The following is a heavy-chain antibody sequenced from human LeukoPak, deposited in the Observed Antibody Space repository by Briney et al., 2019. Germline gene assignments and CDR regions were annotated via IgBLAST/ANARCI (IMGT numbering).Heavy chain of an antibody. J-gene: IGHJ4*02. CDR3: AKDLSYLGAVGATAFDY. CDR2: IRYDGSDK. D-gene: IGHD1-26*01. V-gene: IGHV3-30*02. CDR1: GFTFSSYG. Sequence: GGSLRLSCAASGFTFSSYGIHWVRQAPGKGLEWVTFIRYDGSDKYYADSVTGRFTISRDNSKNTLYLQMNSLRAEDTAVYYCAKDLSYLGAVGATAFDYWGQGTLVTVSS.